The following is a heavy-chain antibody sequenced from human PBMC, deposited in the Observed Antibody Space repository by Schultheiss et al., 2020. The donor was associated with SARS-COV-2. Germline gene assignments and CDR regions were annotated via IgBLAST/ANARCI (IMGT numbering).Heavy chain of an antibody. CDR3: ARAAYSSSWHNNWFDP. J-gene: IGHJ5*02. Sequence: GGSLRLSCAASGFTFSDYYMSWIRQAPGKGLEWVAVISYDGSNKYYADSVKGRFTISRDNSKNTLYLQMNSRRAEDTAVYYCARAAYSSSWHNNWFDPWGQGTLVTVSS. V-gene: IGHV3-30*03. D-gene: IGHD6-13*01. CDR2: ISYDGSNK. CDR1: GFTFSDYY.